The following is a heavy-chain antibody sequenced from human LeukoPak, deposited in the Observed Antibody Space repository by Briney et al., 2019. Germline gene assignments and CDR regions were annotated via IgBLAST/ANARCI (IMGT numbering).Heavy chain of an antibody. CDR2: SSPYSGGT. D-gene: IGHD6-13*01. CDR3: ASALNSRNSSC. Sequence: ASVKVSCKASGYSFTGYYMHWVRQAPGQGLEWMGWSSPYSGGTHYAQNFQGRVTMTTDTTISTAYMELSSLRSDDTAIYYCASALNSRNSSCWGQGTLVTVSS. V-gene: IGHV1-2*02. CDR1: GYSFTGYY. J-gene: IGHJ4*02.